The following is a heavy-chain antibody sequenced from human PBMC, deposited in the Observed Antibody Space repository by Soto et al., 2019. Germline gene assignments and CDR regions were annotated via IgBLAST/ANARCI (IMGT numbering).Heavy chain of an antibody. CDR3: TTRGSYYGSYFDY. D-gene: IGHD1-26*01. V-gene: IGHV3-15*01. Sequence: PGGSLRLSCAASGFTFSNAWMSWVRQAPGKGLEWVGRIKSKTDGGTTDYAAPVKGRFTISRDDSKNTLYLQMNSLKTEDTAVYYCTTRGSYYGSYFDYWGQGTLVTSPQ. CDR2: IKSKTDGGTT. CDR1: GFTFSNAW. J-gene: IGHJ4*02.